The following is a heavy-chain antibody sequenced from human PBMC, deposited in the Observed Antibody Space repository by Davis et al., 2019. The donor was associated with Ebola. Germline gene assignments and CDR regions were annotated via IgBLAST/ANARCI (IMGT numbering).Heavy chain of an antibody. CDR1: GGSFSGYY. Sequence: MPSETLSLTCAVYGGSFSGYYWSWIRQPPGKGLEWIGEINHSGSTNYNPSLKSRVTISVDTSKNQFSPKLSSVTAADTAVYYCARRAFTIFGVVDGMDVWGQGTTVTVSS. J-gene: IGHJ6*02. CDR3: ARRAFTIFGVVDGMDV. D-gene: IGHD3-3*01. V-gene: IGHV4-34*01. CDR2: INHSGST.